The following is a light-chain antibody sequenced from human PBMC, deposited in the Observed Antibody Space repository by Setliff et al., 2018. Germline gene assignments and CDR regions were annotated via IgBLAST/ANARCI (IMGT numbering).Light chain of an antibody. V-gene: IGLV2-14*03. CDR2: DVS. J-gene: IGLJ1*01. CDR3: SSYSSRTTLEV. Sequence: QSVLTQPASVSGSPGQSITISCTGSTSDIGAYNYVAWYQQHPGKAPKLMIYDVSVRPSGVSSRFSGSKSGNTASLTISGLQAEDEAHYYYSSYSSRTTLEVFGTGTKGTV. CDR1: TSDIGAYNY.